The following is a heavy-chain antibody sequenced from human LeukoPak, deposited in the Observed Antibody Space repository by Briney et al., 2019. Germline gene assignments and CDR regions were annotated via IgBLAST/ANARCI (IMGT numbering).Heavy chain of an antibody. V-gene: IGHV4-39*07. CDR2: IYYSGST. D-gene: IGHD6-13*01. CDR3: ARSQLVADNWFDP. CDR1: GGSISSRSYF. Sequence: PSETLSLTCTVSGGSISSRSYFWVWIRQSPGKGLEWIGSIYYSGSTYYNPSLKSRVTISVDTSKNQFSLKLSSVTAADTAVYYCARSQLVADNWFDPWGQGTLVTASS. J-gene: IGHJ5*02.